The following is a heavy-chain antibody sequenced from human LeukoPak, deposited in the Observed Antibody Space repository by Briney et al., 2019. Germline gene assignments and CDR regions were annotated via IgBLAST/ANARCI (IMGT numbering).Heavy chain of an antibody. Sequence: SDTLSLTCAVYGGSFSGYYWSWIRQPPGKGLEWIGEINHSGSTNYNPSLKSRVTISVDTSKTQFSLKLSSVTAADTAVYYCARGGTAYPGGYSSRYAFDIWGQGTMVTVSS. CDR1: GGSFSGYY. J-gene: IGHJ3*02. D-gene: IGHD6-13*01. CDR2: INHSGST. CDR3: ARGGTAYPGGYSSRYAFDI. V-gene: IGHV4-34*01.